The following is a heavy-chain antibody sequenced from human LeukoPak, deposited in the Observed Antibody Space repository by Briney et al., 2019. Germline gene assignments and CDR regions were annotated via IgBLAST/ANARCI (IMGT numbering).Heavy chain of an antibody. Sequence: SETLSLTCTVSGGSISSYYWSWIRQPAGKGLEWIGRIYTSGSANYNPSLKSRVTISVDKTKNQFSLKLSSVTAADTAVYYCARQVSSGYYYYWGQGTLVTVSS. D-gene: IGHD3-22*01. CDR2: IYTSGSA. J-gene: IGHJ4*02. CDR1: GGSISSYY. V-gene: IGHV4-4*07. CDR3: ARQVSSGYYYY.